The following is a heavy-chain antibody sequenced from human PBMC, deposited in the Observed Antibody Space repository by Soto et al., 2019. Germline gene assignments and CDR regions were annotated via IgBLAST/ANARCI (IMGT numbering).Heavy chain of an antibody. CDR1: GGSISNYY. J-gene: IGHJ3*02. CDR2: VHDSWGS. D-gene: IGHD3-22*01. Sequence: PSETLSLTCTVSGGSISNYYWSWFRQTPGKGLEWIGYVHDSWGSNYNPSLKSRVAISLDTSKSQFSLKLTSVTATDTAVYYCASGYYDSSGYYLALDAFDIWGQGTMVTVSS. V-gene: IGHV4-59*08. CDR3: ASGYYDSSGYYLALDAFDI.